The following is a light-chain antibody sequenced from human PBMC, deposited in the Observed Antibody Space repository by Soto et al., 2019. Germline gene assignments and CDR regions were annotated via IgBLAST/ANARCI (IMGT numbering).Light chain of an antibody. J-gene: IGKJ1*01. CDR2: GVY. CDR3: QHYGYSQWT. Sequence: IVLTQSTGTLSLSPGDRATLSGRASQTGNNNYLAWYQHKSGQAPRLLIYGVYTRASGIPDRFSGSGSGTEFTLTITRLEPEDSAVYFCQHYGYSQWTFGQGTKVEIK. V-gene: IGKV3-20*01. CDR1: QTGNNNY.